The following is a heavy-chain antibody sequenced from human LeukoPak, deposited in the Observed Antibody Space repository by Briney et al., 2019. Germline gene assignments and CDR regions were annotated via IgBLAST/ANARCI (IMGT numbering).Heavy chain of an antibody. CDR2: ISGSGGST. V-gene: IGHV3-23*01. CDR3: AKDSSPADYYDSNPFDI. CDR1: GFTFRRYA. J-gene: IGHJ3*02. D-gene: IGHD3-22*01. Sequence: GGSLRLSCAVSGFTFRRYAMTWVRQVPGKGLEWVSGISGSGGSTFYADSVKGRFTISRDNVKNTLYLQMNSLGAEDRAVYYCAKDSSPADYYDSNPFDIWGPGTMVTVSS.